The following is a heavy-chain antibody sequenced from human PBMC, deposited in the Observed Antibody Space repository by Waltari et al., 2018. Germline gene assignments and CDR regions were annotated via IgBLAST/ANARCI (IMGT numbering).Heavy chain of an antibody. Sequence: QLQLLESGAGVVRHGGSLQLPGASSGLFFRLHAMPWARQPRGRGLEWLAYIRHDGDYEKYADSVNGRFSISRDNDKGTLYLQMNSLSAEDTAVYFCAKEGNYNFVSGFPWFDSWGQGALVIVSA. CDR2: IRHDGDYE. CDR3: AKEGNYNFVSGFPWFDS. CDR1: GLFFRLHA. D-gene: IGHD3-22*01. V-gene: IGHV3-30*02. J-gene: IGHJ5*01.